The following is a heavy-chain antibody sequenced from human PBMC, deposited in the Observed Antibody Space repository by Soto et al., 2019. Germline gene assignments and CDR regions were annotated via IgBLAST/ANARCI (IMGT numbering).Heavy chain of an antibody. CDR3: ARDFGSDLSAPGAVFDS. CDR2: INPNSGDT. V-gene: IGHV1-2*02. D-gene: IGHD3-3*01. Sequence: GSSVKVSCKASGYTFTGYYVHWVRQAPGQGLEWMGWINPNSGDTYLAQRFQGRVTMNRDTSMDTAYMELRSLQSDDTAVYYCARDFGSDLSAPGAVFDSWGQGALVTVS. CDR1: GYTFTGYY. J-gene: IGHJ4*02.